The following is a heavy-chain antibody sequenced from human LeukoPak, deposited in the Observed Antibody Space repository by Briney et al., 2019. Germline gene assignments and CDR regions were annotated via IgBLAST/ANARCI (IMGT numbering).Heavy chain of an antibody. CDR2: ISGSGSST. V-gene: IGHV3-23*01. CDR3: AKGGDRSSSDY. D-gene: IGHD6-6*01. J-gene: IGHJ4*02. Sequence: PGGSLRLSCAASGFTFSNYAMNWVGQAPGKGLEWVSVISGSGSSTFHADSVKGRFTISRDNSKNTLFLQMNSLRAEDTAVYYCAKGGDRSSSDYWGQGTLVTVSS. CDR1: GFTFSNYA.